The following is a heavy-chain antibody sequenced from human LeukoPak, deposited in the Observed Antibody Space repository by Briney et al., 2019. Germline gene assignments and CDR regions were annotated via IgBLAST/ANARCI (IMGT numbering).Heavy chain of an antibody. V-gene: IGHV4-59*01. CDR1: GGSINNYY. D-gene: IGHD3-10*01. CDR2: IYYSGTT. Sequence: PSETLSLTCTVSGGSINNYYWSWIRQPPGKRLEWNGYIYYSGTTNYNPSLKSRATISLDTSKNQFSLKLSSVTAADTAVYYCARKVSGWFDAWGQGTLVTVSS. J-gene: IGHJ5*02. CDR3: ARKVSGWFDA.